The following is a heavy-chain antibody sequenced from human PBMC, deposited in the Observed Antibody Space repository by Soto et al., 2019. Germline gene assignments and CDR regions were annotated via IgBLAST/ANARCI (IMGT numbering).Heavy chain of an antibody. V-gene: IGHV2-5*05. D-gene: IGHD6-13*01. J-gene: IGHJ5*02. CDR2: IYWDNDK. Sequence: QITLKESGPALLEPTQTLTLTCSLSGLSLTTPGVGVGWLRQAPGTALECLAIIYWDNDKRYDPSLKTRLTITKDTAKNQVVLTVTCMEPVDTAIYYGAQRVTYSTSYHVGWFDPWGQGTLVTVS. CDR3: AQRVTYSTSYHVGWFDP. CDR1: GLSLTTPGVG.